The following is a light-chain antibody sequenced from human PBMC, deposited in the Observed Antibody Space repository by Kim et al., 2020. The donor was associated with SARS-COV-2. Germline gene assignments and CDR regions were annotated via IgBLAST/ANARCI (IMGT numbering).Light chain of an antibody. J-gene: IGKJ1*01. CDR3: QQSYSTPPWT. CDR1: QSISSY. Sequence: SVGDRVTITCPASQSISSYLNWYQQKPGKAPKLLIYAASSLQSGVPSRFSGSGSGTDFTLTISSLQPEDFATYYCQQSYSTPPWTFSQGTKVDIK. CDR2: AAS. V-gene: IGKV1-39*01.